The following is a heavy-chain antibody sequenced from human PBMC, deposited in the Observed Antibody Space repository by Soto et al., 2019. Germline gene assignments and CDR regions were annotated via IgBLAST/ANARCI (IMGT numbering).Heavy chain of an antibody. D-gene: IGHD6-19*01. CDR1: GVSFSDST. Sequence: QVLLVQSGAEVKKPGSSVKVSCKASGVSFSDSTISWVRQAPGQELEWMGKIIPILGIPNFAQKFQGRVTITADKSTSTAYMELSSLRSEDTAVYYCGTDSVSDWRPGVGYWGQGTLVTVSS. V-gene: IGHV1-69*04. J-gene: IGHJ4*02. CDR2: IIPILGIP. CDR3: GTDSVSDWRPGVGY.